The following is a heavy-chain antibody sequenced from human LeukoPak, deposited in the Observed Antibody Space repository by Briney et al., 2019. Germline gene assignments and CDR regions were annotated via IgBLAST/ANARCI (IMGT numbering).Heavy chain of an antibody. V-gene: IGHV3-74*01. CDR1: GFTLSSSW. J-gene: IGHJ4*02. CDR3: ARDLSFSPDH. CDR2: VYSDGNLA. Sequence: PGETLRLSCAGSGFTLSSSWRPWVRQAPGKGPVWVGHVYSDGNLANSADPVKGRFIISRDNAKNTLFLQINSLRVEATAVYSCARDLSFSPDHWGQGTRVTVAS.